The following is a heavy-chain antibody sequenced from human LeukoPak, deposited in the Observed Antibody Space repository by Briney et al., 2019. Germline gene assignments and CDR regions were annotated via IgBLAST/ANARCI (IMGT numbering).Heavy chain of an antibody. J-gene: IGHJ6*02. Sequence: ASVKFSCKASGYTFTSYDISWVRQAPGQGLEWMGWISAYNGNTNYAQKLQGRVTMTTDTSTSTAYMELRSLRSDDTAVYYCARDLHLSGWLAQYYYYGMDVWGQGTTVTVSS. D-gene: IGHD6-19*01. CDR2: ISAYNGNT. V-gene: IGHV1-18*01. CDR3: ARDLHLSGWLAQYYYYGMDV. CDR1: GYTFTSYD.